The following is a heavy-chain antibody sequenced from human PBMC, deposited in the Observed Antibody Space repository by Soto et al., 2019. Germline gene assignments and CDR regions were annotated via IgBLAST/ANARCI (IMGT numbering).Heavy chain of an antibody. Sequence: QVQLQESGPGLVKPSETLSLTCTVSVCSVSSGSYYWSWIRQPPGRGLEWIGYIYYSGSTNYNPPPKSRFTAALDTPNHKLSLKLSSVTDAETAVYYCASSLYCDVWSGYCSGRYFDTWGRGTLVTVSS. J-gene: IGHJ2*01. D-gene: IGHD3-3*01. CDR2: IYYSGST. CDR3: ASSLYCDVWSGYCSGRYFDT. V-gene: IGHV4-61*01. CDR1: VCSVSSGSYY.